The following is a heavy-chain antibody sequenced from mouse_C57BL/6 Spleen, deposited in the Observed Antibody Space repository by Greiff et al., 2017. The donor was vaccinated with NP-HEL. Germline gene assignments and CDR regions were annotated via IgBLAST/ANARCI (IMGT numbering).Heavy chain of an antibody. CDR2: IDPSDSYT. Sequence: VQLQQPGAELVRPGTSVKLSCKASGYTFTSYWMHWVKQRPGQGLEWIGVIDPSDSYTNYNQKFKGKATLTVDTSSSTAYMQLSSLTSEDSAVYYCARRTTVVAPFDYWGQVTTLTVSS. V-gene: IGHV1-59*01. J-gene: IGHJ2*01. CDR1: GYTFTSYW. CDR3: ARRTTVVAPFDY. D-gene: IGHD1-1*01.